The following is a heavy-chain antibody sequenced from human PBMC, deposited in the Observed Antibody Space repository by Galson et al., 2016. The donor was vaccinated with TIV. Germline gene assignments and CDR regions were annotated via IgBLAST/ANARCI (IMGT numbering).Heavy chain of an antibody. CDR1: GFTFSIYN. Sequence: SLRLSCAASGFTFSIYNMNWVRQAPGKGLEWISYISTTSSLIYYADSVGGRFTISRDNAKNSLYLQMNSLRADDTAVYYCAREGRDGYNPYFDYWGQGTLVTVSS. V-gene: IGHV3-48*01. J-gene: IGHJ4*02. CDR2: ISTTSSLI. CDR3: AREGRDGYNPYFDY. D-gene: IGHD5-24*01.